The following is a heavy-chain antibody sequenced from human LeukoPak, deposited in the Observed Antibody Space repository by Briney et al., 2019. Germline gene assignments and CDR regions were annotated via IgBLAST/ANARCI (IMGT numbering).Heavy chain of an antibody. CDR1: GFTFSSYW. CDR3: ARVGPAATFYFDY. V-gene: IGHV3-74*01. J-gene: IGHJ4*02. D-gene: IGHD2-2*01. Sequence: QAGGSLRLSCAASGFTFSSYWMHWVRQAPGKGLVWVSRINTDGSSTSYADSVKGRFTISRDNAKNTLYLQMNSLRAEDTAVYYCARVGPAATFYFDYWGQGTLVTVSS. CDR2: INTDGSST.